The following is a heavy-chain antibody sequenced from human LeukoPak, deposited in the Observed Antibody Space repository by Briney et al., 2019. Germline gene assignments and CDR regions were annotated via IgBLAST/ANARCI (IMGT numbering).Heavy chain of an antibody. CDR2: INPSGDST. Sequence: ASVKVSCKASGYAFTYYYIHWVRQAPGQGLEWMGIINPSGDSTSYAQKFQGRVTMTRDTSTSTVYMELSSLRSEDTAVYYCASVLYCGADCYSGRYFFDYWGQGTLVTVSS. D-gene: IGHD2-21*02. CDR3: ASVLYCGADCYSGRYFFDY. CDR1: GYAFTYYY. V-gene: IGHV1-46*01. J-gene: IGHJ4*02.